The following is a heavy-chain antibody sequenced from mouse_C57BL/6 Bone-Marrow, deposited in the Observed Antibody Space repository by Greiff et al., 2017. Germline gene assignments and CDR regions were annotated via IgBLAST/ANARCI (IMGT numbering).Heavy chain of an antibody. Sequence: EVMLVESGGGLVKPGGSLKLSCAASGFTFSSYAMSWVRQTPEKRLEWVATISDGGSYTYYPDNVKGRFTISRDNARNNLYLQMSHLKSEDTAMYYCARDQMDYWGQGTSVTVSS. CDR2: ISDGGSYT. J-gene: IGHJ4*01. V-gene: IGHV5-4*01. CDR3: ARDQMDY. CDR1: GFTFSSYA.